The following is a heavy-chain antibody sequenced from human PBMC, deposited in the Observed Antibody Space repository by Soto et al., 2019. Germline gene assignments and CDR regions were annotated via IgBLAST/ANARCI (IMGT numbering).Heavy chain of an antibody. Sequence: SETLSLTCTVSGGAISSYDGSWIRQPPGKGLEWIGYIYYSGGANYNPSLKSRVTLSVDTSTNQFSLKLSSVPAADTAVYYCARTASPYGDLDYWGQGTLVTVS. J-gene: IGHJ4*02. V-gene: IGHV4-59*01. CDR3: ARTASPYGDLDY. D-gene: IGHD4-17*01. CDR1: GGAISSYD. CDR2: IYYSGGA.